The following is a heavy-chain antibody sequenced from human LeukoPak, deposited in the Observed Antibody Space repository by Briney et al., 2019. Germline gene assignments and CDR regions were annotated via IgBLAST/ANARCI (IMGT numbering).Heavy chain of an antibody. V-gene: IGHV3-23*01. D-gene: IGHD3-22*01. CDR3: AKGHIESGGYYYFDY. CDR2: ISGSGGGT. J-gene: IGHJ4*02. CDR1: GFRFSNYA. Sequence: PGGSLRLSCAASGFRFSNYAMNWVRQAPGKGLEWVSGISGSGGGTYYADSVKGRFTVSRDNSKNTLNLQMNSLRAEDTAVYYCAKGHIESGGYYYFDYWGQGILVTVST.